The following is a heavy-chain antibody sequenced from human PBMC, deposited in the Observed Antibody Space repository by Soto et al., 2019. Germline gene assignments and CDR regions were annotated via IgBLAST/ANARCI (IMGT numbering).Heavy chain of an antibody. CDR1: GYSFTSYW. J-gene: IGHJ4*02. CDR2: IDPSDSYT. CDR3: ARHNYYDSSGYYYDDY. D-gene: IGHD3-22*01. V-gene: IGHV5-10-1*01. Sequence: PGESLKISCKGSGYSFTSYWISWVRQVPGKGLEWMGRIDPSDSYTNYSPSFQGHVTISADKSISTAYLQWSSLKASDTAMYYCARHNYYDSSGYYYDDYWGQGSMVTVSS.